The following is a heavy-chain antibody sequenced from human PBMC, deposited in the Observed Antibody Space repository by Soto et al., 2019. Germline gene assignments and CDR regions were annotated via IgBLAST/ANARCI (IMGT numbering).Heavy chain of an antibody. V-gene: IGHV1-18*01. CDR3: AKNGKPPYYYYGLDV. CDR1: GYTFTRYG. J-gene: IGHJ6*02. CDR2: ISGYNGDT. Sequence: ASVNVSCKASGYTFTRYGISWVRQAPGQGLEWMGWISGYNGDTNYAQKFQGRVSMTIDTSTTTAYMELRSLTSDDTAVYYCAKNGKPPYYYYGLDVWGQGTKVTVSS. D-gene: IGHD1-26*01.